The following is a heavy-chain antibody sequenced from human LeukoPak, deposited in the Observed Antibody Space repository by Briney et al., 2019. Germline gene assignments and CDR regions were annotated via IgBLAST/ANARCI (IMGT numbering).Heavy chain of an antibody. D-gene: IGHD3-22*01. CDR2: ISYDGSNK. V-gene: IGHV3-30-3*01. Sequence: GGSLRLSCAASGFTFSSYAMHWVRQAPGKGLEWVAVISYDGSNKYYADSVKGRFTISRDNSKNTLYLQMNSLRAEDTAVYYCAQSRGYYDSSGYYDYWGQGTLVTVSS. CDR1: GFTFSSYA. CDR3: AQSRGYYDSSGYYDY. J-gene: IGHJ4*02.